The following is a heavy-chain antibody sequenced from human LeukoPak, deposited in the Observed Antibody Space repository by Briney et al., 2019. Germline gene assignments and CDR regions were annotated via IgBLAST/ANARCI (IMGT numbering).Heavy chain of an antibody. CDR1: GFTFNNYA. J-gene: IGHJ5*02. V-gene: IGHV3-23*01. CDR3: TKGGDSHGNPSS. Sequence: GGSLRLSCAASGFTFNNYAMNWVRQAPGKGLEWVSSIGGGGVTTIYAESVQGRFTVSRDNSKKTVYLQMNSLRAEDTAIYYCTKGGDSHGNPSSWGQGTLVIVSS. D-gene: IGHD2-21*01. CDR2: IGGGGVTT.